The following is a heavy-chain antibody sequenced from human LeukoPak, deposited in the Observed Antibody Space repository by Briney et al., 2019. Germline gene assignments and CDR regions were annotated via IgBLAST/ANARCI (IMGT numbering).Heavy chain of an antibody. J-gene: IGHJ4*02. Sequence: GGSLRLSCAASGFTFSSYDMHWVRQATGKGLEWVSGIGTGGDTYYPGSVKGRFTISRENAKNPLYLQMNSLRAGDTAVYYCARAGGYSYGGAYDYWGQGTLVTVSS. V-gene: IGHV3-13*01. CDR2: IGTGGDT. CDR3: ARAGGYSYGGAYDY. D-gene: IGHD5-18*01. CDR1: GFTFSSYD.